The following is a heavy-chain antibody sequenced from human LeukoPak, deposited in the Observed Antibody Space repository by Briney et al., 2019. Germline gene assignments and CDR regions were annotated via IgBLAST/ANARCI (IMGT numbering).Heavy chain of an antibody. D-gene: IGHD2-2*01. Sequence: ASVKVSCKASGYTFTSYYMHWVRQAPGQGLEWMGIINPSGGSTSYAQKFQGRVTMTRDTSTSTVYMELSSLRSEDTAVYYCAREGGGCSSTSCHEGAFDIWGQGTMVTVSS. CDR2: INPSGGST. V-gene: IGHV1-46*01. CDR3: AREGGGCSSTSCHEGAFDI. CDR1: GYTFTSYY. J-gene: IGHJ3*02.